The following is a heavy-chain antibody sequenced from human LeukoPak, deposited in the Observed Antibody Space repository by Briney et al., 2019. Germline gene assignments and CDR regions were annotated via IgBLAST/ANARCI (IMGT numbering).Heavy chain of an antibody. CDR2: ISSNSGKV. CDR3: AKANGDYPYYYALDV. Sequence: QPGGSLRLSCAASGFTFDDYAMHWVRQAPGKGLEWVSGISSNSGKVDYVDSVKGRFTISRDNAKNSLYLQMNSLRAEDTALYYCAKANGDYPYYYALDVWGQGTTVTVSS. V-gene: IGHV3-9*01. D-gene: IGHD4-17*01. J-gene: IGHJ6*02. CDR1: GFTFDDYA.